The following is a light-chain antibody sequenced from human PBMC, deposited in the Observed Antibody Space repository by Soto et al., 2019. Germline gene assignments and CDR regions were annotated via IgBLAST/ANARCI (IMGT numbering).Light chain of an antibody. J-gene: IGKJ5*01. CDR1: QRVSSTY. V-gene: IGKV3-20*01. CDR2: GAS. Sequence: EIVLTQTPGTLSLSPGERATLSCRASQRVSSTYLAWYQQTPGQAPRLLIYGASSRATGIPDRFSGSGSGTNFILTIRRLVPEDFAVYVRQQRQYFPPITFGQGTRLEMK. CDR3: QQRQYFPPIT.